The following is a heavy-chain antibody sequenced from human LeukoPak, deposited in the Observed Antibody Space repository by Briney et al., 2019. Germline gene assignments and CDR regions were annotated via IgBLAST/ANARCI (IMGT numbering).Heavy chain of an antibody. Sequence: SQTLSLTCAISGDSVSSNSAAWNWVRQSPSRGLEWLGRTFHRSKWYNDYAVFVKSRITINPDTSKNQFSLQLNSVTPEDTAVYYCTRETSSRYYDSWSGWDYWGQGTLVTVSS. CDR3: TRETSSRYYDSWSGWDY. V-gene: IGHV6-1*01. D-gene: IGHD3-3*01. CDR1: GDSVSSNSAA. CDR2: TFHRSKWYN. J-gene: IGHJ4*02.